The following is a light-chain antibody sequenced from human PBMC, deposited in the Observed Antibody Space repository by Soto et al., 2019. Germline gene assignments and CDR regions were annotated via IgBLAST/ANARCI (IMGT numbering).Light chain of an antibody. V-gene: IGLV1-51*01. CDR2: DNY. J-gene: IGLJ1*01. CDR3: GTWDSSLDGFV. Sequence: QAVVTQPPSVSAAPGQKVTISCSGSRSNINNNFVSWYQLCPGTAPKLLIYDNYKRPSGIPDRFTASKSGTSATLAITGLQTGDEAEYNCGTWDSSLDGFVFGTGTKVTVL. CDR1: RSNINNNF.